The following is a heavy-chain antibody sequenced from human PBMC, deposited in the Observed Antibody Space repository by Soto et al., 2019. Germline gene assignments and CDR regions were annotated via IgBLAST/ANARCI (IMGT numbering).Heavy chain of an antibody. D-gene: IGHD6-19*01. J-gene: IGHJ4*02. Sequence: QVQLQESGPGLVKPSETLALTCTVSGGSISSDSWSWIRQPPGKRLEWIGYVYYNGVTKYNPSLESRVTISVDTSQNQFSLKLNSVTAVDTAIYYCARSSRRSSGWYYLDYWGQGTLVTVSP. V-gene: IGHV4-59*01. CDR3: ARSSRRSSGWYYLDY. CDR1: GGSISSDS. CDR2: VYYNGVT.